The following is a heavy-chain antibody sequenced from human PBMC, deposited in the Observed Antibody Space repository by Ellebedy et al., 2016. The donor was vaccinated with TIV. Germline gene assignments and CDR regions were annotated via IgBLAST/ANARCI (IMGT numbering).Heavy chain of an antibody. D-gene: IGHD6-19*01. Sequence: MPSETLSLTCTVSGGSISSGGYYWGWIRQPPGKGLEWIGSIYYSGSTYYNPSLKSRVTISVDTSKNQFSLKLSSVTAADTAVYYCARRDSGWSDYWGQGTLVTVSS. CDR1: GGSISSGGYY. CDR3: ARRDSGWSDY. V-gene: IGHV4-39*01. CDR2: IYYSGST. J-gene: IGHJ4*02.